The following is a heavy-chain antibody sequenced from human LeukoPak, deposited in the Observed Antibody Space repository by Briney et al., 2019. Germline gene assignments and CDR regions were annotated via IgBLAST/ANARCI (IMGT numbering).Heavy chain of an antibody. CDR3: ARRWTAAGIFGGWFDP. J-gene: IGHJ5*02. V-gene: IGHV4-34*01. D-gene: IGHD6-13*01. Sequence: SETLPLTCAVYGGSFSGYYWSWIRQPPGKGLEWIGEINHSGSTNYNPSLKSRVTISVDTSKNQFSLKLSSVTAADTAVYYCARRWTAAGIFGGWFDPWGQGTLVTVSS. CDR1: GGSFSGYY. CDR2: INHSGST.